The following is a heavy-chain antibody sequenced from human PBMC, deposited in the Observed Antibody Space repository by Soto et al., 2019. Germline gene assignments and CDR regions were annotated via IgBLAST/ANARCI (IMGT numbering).Heavy chain of an antibody. J-gene: IGHJ3*02. CDR1: GFTFSSYS. V-gene: IGHV3-21*01. Sequence: GESLKISCAASGFTFSSYSMNWVRQAPGKGLEWVSSISSSSSYIYYADSVKGRFTISRDNAKNSPYLQMNSLRAEDTAVYYCARVYCSSTSCYDAFDIWGQGTMVTVSS. CDR3: ARVYCSSTSCYDAFDI. CDR2: ISSSSSYI. D-gene: IGHD2-2*01.